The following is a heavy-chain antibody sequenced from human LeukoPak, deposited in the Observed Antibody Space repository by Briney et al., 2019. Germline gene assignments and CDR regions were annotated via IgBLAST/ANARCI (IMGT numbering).Heavy chain of an antibody. V-gene: IGHV3-48*01. D-gene: IGHD3-10*01. CDR2: ISSSSSTI. Sequence: GGSLRLSCAASGFSFSSYSMNWVRQAPGKGLEWVSYISSSSSTIFYADSVKGRFTISRDNAKNSLYLQMNSLRAEDTAVYYCARGSGWFDPWGQGTLVTVSS. CDR1: GFSFSSYS. CDR3: ARGSGWFDP. J-gene: IGHJ5*02.